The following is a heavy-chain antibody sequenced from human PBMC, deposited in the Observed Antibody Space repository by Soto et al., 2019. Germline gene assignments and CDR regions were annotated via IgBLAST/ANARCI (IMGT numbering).Heavy chain of an antibody. CDR1: GFTFSSYV. D-gene: IGHD3-22*01. V-gene: IGHV3-23*01. CDR2: ISGSGGST. J-gene: IGHJ4*02. CDR3: ANVRADYYDSSGPLEY. Sequence: EVQLLESGGGLVQPGGSLRLSCAASGFTFSSYVMSWVRQAPGKGLEWVSAISGSGGSTYYGDSVKGRFTISRDNSRNALYLQRNSRRAADTGVYYCANVRADYYDSSGPLEYWGQGTLVTVSS.